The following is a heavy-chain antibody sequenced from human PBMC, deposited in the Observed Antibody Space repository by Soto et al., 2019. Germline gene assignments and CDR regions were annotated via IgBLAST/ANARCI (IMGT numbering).Heavy chain of an antibody. V-gene: IGHV3-72*01. CDR2: IRNKASGYTT. Sequence: EVQLVESGGGLVQPGGSLRLSCAASGFTFSDHYMDWFRQAPGKGLEWFGRIRNKASGYTTEYAASVKGRFTISRDDSENSLYLQMNGLKTEDTAVYYCARGLSMIGDAFDIWGQGTMVTVSS. CDR1: GFTFSDHY. J-gene: IGHJ3*02. CDR3: ARGLSMIGDAFDI. D-gene: IGHD3-22*01.